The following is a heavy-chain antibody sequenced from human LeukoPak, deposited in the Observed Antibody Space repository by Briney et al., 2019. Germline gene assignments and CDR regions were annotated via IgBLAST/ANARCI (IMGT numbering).Heavy chain of an antibody. CDR3: ARDKGPAYSSSWHPHGENWFDP. CDR2: ISSNGGST. CDR1: GFTFSSYA. J-gene: IGHJ5*02. D-gene: IGHD6-13*01. Sequence: GGSLRLSCAASGFTFSSYAMHWVRQAPGKGLEYVSAISSNGGSTYYANSVKGRFTISRDNSKNTLYLQMGSLRAEDMAVYYCARDKGPAYSSSWHPHGENWFDPWGQGTLVTVSS. V-gene: IGHV3-64*01.